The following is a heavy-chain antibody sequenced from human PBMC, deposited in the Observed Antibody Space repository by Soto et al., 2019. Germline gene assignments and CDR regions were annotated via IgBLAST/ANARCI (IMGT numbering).Heavy chain of an antibody. CDR3: ANGGAQGWYFDY. J-gene: IGHJ4*02. CDR2: ISYDGSNK. CDR1: GFTFSSYG. V-gene: IGHV3-30*18. D-gene: IGHD1-26*01. Sequence: PGGSLRLSCAASGFTFSSYGMHWVRQAPGKGLEWVAVISYDGSNKDYTDSVKGRFTISRDNSKNTLYLQMNSLRAEDTAVYYYANGGAQGWYFDYWGQGTLVTVSS.